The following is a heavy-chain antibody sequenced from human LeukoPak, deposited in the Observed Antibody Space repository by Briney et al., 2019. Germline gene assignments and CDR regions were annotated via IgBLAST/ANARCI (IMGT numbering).Heavy chain of an antibody. V-gene: IGHV1-18*01. CDR1: GYTFNTNG. D-gene: IGHD6-19*01. Sequence: ASVKVSCKASGYTFNTNGLNWVRQAPGQGLEWMGWINANTGSTNYAQIFQGRVTMTTDTSTSTAYMELTSLTSDDTAIYYCATEINSGGWYTFDFQHWGQGTLVTVSS. CDR3: ATEINSGGWYTFDFQH. J-gene: IGHJ1*01. CDR2: INANTGST.